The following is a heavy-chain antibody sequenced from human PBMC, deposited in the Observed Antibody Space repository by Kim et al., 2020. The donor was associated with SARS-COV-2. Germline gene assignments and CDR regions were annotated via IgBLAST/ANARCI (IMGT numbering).Heavy chain of an antibody. Sequence: GGSLRLSCAASGFTFNVYGMPWVRQAPGKGLEWVAYIRTGSSDTKYADSVKGRFTISRDNSKNTLYLQMNSLRAEDTAVYYCAKFASWSKGSQDTDY. D-gene: IGHD1-26*01. V-gene: IGHV3-11*03. J-gene: IGHJ4*01. CDR3: AKFASWSKGSQDTDY. CDR2: IRTGSSDT. CDR1: GFTFNVYG.